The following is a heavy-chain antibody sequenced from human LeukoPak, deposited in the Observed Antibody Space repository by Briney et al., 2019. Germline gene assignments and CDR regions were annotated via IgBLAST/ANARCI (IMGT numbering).Heavy chain of an antibody. CDR3: AKASGHKMIVVVTYYFEY. CDR1: GFTFSNYA. CDR2: ISGSGGST. J-gene: IGHJ4*02. Sequence: GGSLRLSCAASGFTFSNYAMSWVRQAPGKGLEWVSGISGSGGSTNYADSVRGRFTISRDNSKNTLYLQMNSLRAEDTAVYYCAKASGHKMIVVVTYYFEYWGQGTLVTVSS. V-gene: IGHV3-23*01. D-gene: IGHD3-22*01.